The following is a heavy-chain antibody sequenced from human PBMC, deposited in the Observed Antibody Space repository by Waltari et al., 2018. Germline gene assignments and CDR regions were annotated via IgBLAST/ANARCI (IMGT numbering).Heavy chain of an antibody. J-gene: IGHJ6*02. CDR1: GFTFGDYA. V-gene: IGHV3-49*03. CDR3: TRDQGDGDYKQNYYYGMDV. D-gene: IGHD4-17*01. Sequence: EVQLVESGGGLVQPGRSLRLSCTASGFTFGDYAMSWFRQAQGKGLEGVGFIRSKAYGGTTEYAASVKGRFTISRDDSKSIAYLQMNSLKTEDTAVYYCTRDQGDGDYKQNYYYGMDVWGQGTTVTVSS. CDR2: IRSKAYGGTT.